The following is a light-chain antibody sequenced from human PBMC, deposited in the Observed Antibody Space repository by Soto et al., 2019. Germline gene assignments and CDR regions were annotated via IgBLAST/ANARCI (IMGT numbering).Light chain of an antibody. J-gene: IGLJ2*01. CDR3: AAWDDSLNGPV. V-gene: IGLV1-44*01. Sequence: QAVVTQPPSASGTPGQRVIISCSGSSSNIGSNIVNWYQQLPGTAPKLLIYSNNQRPSGVPDRFSGSKSGTSASLAISGLQSEDEADYYCAAWDDSLNGPVFGGGTKLTVL. CDR1: SSNIGSNI. CDR2: SNN.